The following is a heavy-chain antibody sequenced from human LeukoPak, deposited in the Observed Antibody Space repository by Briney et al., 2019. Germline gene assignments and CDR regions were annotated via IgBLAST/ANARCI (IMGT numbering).Heavy chain of an antibody. CDR2: ISGSGDAT. J-gene: IGHJ4*02. CDR3: VKDWSTVVSLGHY. Sequence: GGSLRLSCAASGFTFSIYAMSWVRQAPGKGLEWVSVISGSGDATYYADSVKGRFSISRDNSKNTVSLQMNSLRVEDTAVYYCVKDWSTVVSLGHYWGQGTLVSVSS. CDR1: GFTFSIYA. D-gene: IGHD4-23*01. V-gene: IGHV3-23*01.